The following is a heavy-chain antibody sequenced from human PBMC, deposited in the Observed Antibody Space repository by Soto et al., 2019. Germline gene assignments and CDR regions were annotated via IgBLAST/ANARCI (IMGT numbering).Heavy chain of an antibody. J-gene: IGHJ4*02. CDR1: GFSISAYA. CDR2: ISPDGNGK. CDR3: AGDRAEYSGFDYPAY. D-gene: IGHD5-12*01. V-gene: IGHV3-30-3*01. Sequence: GGSLRLSCAASGFSISAYAMHWVRQAPGKGLEWVAIISPDGNGKYYAGSVRGRFTISRDTSKNTLYLQMNSLRVEDTAVYYCAGDRAEYSGFDYPAYWGQGTLVTVSS.